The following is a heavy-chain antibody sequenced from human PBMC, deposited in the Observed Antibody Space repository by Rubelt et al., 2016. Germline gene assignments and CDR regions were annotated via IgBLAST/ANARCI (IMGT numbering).Heavy chain of an antibody. CDR2: IYHSGST. CDR3: ARDLGRSGYASCADY. V-gene: IGHV4-38-2*02. Sequence: QVQLQESGPGLVKPSETLSLTCTVSGYSISSGYHWGWIRQPPGKGLEWIGSIYHSGSTYYNPSLKSRVIMSVDTSRTQFSLELSSVTAADTAVYYWARDLGRSGYASCADYWGRGTLVTVSS. CDR1: GYSISSGYH. J-gene: IGHJ4*02. D-gene: IGHD5-12*01.